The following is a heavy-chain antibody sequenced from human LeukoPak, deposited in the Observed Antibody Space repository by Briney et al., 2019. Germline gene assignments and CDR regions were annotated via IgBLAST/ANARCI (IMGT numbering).Heavy chain of an antibody. CDR3: AKDGDY. Sequence: GGSLRLSCAASGFTFDDYAMHWVRHAPGKDLEWVSGISWNSGSIGYADSVKGRFTISRDNAKNSLYLQMNSLRAEDTALYYCAKDGDYWGQGTLVTVSS. J-gene: IGHJ4*02. CDR1: GFTFDDYA. V-gene: IGHV3-9*01. CDR2: ISWNSGSI.